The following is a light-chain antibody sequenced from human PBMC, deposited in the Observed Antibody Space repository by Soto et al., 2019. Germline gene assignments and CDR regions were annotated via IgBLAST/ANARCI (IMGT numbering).Light chain of an antibody. V-gene: IGKV1-5*01. CDR3: QHYNSYSLT. CDR2: DAS. CDR1: QSISSW. Sequence: DIQMTQSPSTLSASVGDRVTITCRASQSISSWLAWYQQKPGKAPKLLIYDASSLESGVPSRFSGSGSGTEFTLTISSLQPDDFATYYCQHYNSYSLTFGQGTNVEIK. J-gene: IGKJ1*01.